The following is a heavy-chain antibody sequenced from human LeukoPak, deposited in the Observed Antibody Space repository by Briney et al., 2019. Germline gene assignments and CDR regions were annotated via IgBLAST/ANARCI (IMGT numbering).Heavy chain of an antibody. D-gene: IGHD3-9*01. Sequence: ASVKVSCKASGYTLSVYYMHWVRQVPGQGLEWMGWINPKTDETNYAQKFQGRVSMTRDTSISTAYLELSGLRSDDTAYFYCARVQYYNILTGAFHSWGQGTLVTVSS. V-gene: IGHV1-2*02. CDR1: GYTLSVYY. CDR3: ARVQYYNILTGAFHS. CDR2: INPKTDET. J-gene: IGHJ4*02.